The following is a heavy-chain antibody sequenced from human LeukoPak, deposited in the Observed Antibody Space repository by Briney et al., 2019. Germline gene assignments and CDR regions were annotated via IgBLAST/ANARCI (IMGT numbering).Heavy chain of an antibody. J-gene: IGHJ4*02. Sequence: SETLSLTCAVYGGSFSGYYWSWIRQPPGKGLEWSGEINHSGSTNYNPSLKSRVTISVDTSKNQFSLKLSSVTAADTAVYYCARTRITMVRGVTGSFDYWGQGTLVTVSS. CDR3: ARTRITMVRGVTGSFDY. D-gene: IGHD3-10*01. V-gene: IGHV4-34*01. CDR2: INHSGST. CDR1: GGSFSGYY.